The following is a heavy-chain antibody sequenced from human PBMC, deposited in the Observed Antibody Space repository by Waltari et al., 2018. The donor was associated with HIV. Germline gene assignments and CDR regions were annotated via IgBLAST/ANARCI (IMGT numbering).Heavy chain of an antibody. J-gene: IGHJ5*02. CDR3: ARGIRYLGP. CDR2: IYPGGDT. D-gene: IGHD3-9*01. Sequence: AESGGTLIQPGGSLRLSCLPAQLFVSPAYMTSVRQAPGKSLEWLAVIYPGGDTYYAESVKGRFTLSRDNSKNTVFLQINNLVFDDTALYFCARGIRYLGPWGRGTRVTVSS. CDR1: QLFVSPAY. V-gene: IGHV3-53*05.